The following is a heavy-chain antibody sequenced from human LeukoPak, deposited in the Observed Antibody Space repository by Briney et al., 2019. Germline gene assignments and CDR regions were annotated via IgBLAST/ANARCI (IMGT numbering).Heavy chain of an antibody. CDR3: ARIKNYYFDY. J-gene: IGHJ4*02. CDR2: IYYSGST. CDR1: GGPISSGGYS. Sequence: KDSETLSLTCAVSGGPISSGGYSWSWIRQPPGKGLEWIGYIYYSGSTNYNPSLKSRVTISVDTSKNQFSLKLSSVTAADTAVYYCARIKNYYFDYWGQGTLVTVSS. V-gene: IGHV4-61*08.